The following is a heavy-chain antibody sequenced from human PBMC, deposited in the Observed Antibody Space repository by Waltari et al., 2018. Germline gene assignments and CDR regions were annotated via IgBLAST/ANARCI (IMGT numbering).Heavy chain of an antibody. Sequence: EVQLVESGGGLVQPGGSLRLSCAASGFTFSSYSMNWVRQAPGKGLEWVSYISSSSSTIYYADSVKGRFTISRDNAKNSLYLQMNSLRAEDTAVYYCARGDEERRSGYFDYWGQGTLVTVSS. CDR2: ISSSSSTI. CDR3: ARGDEERRSGYFDY. CDR1: GFTFSSYS. V-gene: IGHV3-48*04. D-gene: IGHD3-3*01. J-gene: IGHJ4*02.